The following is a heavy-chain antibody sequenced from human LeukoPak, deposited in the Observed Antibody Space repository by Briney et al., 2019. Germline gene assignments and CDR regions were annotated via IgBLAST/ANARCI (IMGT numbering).Heavy chain of an antibody. CDR2: ISAYNGDT. V-gene: IGHV1-18*01. CDR1: GYSFISYG. J-gene: IGHJ4*02. Sequence: ASVEVSCKPSGYSFISYGLSWVRQAPGQGLEWMGWISAYNGDTNYAQKFQGRVTLTTDTSTSTAYMELRRLRSDDTAVYYCARDHGEAGYPSFDYWGQGTLVTVSS. D-gene: IGHD5-12*01. CDR3: ARDHGEAGYPSFDY.